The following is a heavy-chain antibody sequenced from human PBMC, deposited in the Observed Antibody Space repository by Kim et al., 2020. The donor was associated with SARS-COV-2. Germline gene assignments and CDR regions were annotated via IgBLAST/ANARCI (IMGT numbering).Heavy chain of an antibody. J-gene: IGHJ4*02. Sequence: FGTANYAQKFQGRVTITADESTSTAYMELSSLRSEDTAVYYCATGYSGDYWGQGTLVTVSS. CDR3: ATGYSGDY. CDR2: FGTA. D-gene: IGHD3-22*01. V-gene: IGHV1-69*01.